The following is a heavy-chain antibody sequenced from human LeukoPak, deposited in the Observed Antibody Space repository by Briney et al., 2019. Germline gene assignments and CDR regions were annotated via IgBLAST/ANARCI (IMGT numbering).Heavy chain of an antibody. Sequence: SETLSLTCAVYGGSFSGYYWSWIRQPPGKGLECIGKINHSRSTNYNPSLKSRVTISVDTSKNQFSLKLSSVTAADTAVYYCAREAGDTTTYYFDYWGQGTLVTVSS. J-gene: IGHJ4*02. D-gene: IGHD1-26*01. CDR2: INHSRST. CDR3: AREAGDTTTYYFDY. V-gene: IGHV4-34*01. CDR1: GGSFSGYY.